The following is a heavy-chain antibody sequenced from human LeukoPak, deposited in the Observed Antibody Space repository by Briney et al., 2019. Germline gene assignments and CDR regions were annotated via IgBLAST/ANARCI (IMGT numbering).Heavy chain of an antibody. Sequence: PGGSLRLSCAASGFSFNNYAKNWVRQAPGKGLEWVANIKEDGSEKYYLDSVKGRFSISRDNAKNSLYLQMDSLRAEDTAIYYCAARDGYNSLDYWGQGTLVTVSS. CDR1: GFSFNNYA. CDR2: IKEDGSEK. V-gene: IGHV3-7*01. D-gene: IGHD5-24*01. CDR3: AARDGYNSLDY. J-gene: IGHJ4*02.